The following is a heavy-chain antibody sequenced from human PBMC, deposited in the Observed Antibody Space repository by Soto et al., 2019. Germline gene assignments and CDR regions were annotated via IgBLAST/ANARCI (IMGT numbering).Heavy chain of an antibody. CDR1: GYTFTSYG. V-gene: IGHV1-18*01. CDR2: IIPIIGNA. Sequence: ASVKVSCKASGYTFTSYGISWVRQAPGQGLEWMGWIIPIIGNANYAQKFQGRVTITRDTSASTAYMELSSLRSEDTAVYYCARGLNGYLHYFDYWGQGTPVTVSS. J-gene: IGHJ4*02. CDR3: ARGLNGYLHYFDY. D-gene: IGHD5-18*01.